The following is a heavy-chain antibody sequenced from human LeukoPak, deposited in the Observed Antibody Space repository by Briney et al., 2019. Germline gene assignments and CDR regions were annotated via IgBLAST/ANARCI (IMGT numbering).Heavy chain of an antibody. J-gene: IGHJ4*02. Sequence: SVKVSCKASGGTFSSYAISWVRQAPGQGLEWVGGIIPIFSTANYAQKFQGRVTITADESTSTAYMELSSLRSVDTAVYYCARDQHSGSGWYGTSDFWGQGTLVTVSS. D-gene: IGHD6-19*01. CDR3: ARDQHSGSGWYGTSDF. CDR1: GGTFSSYA. CDR2: IIPIFSTA. V-gene: IGHV1-69*01.